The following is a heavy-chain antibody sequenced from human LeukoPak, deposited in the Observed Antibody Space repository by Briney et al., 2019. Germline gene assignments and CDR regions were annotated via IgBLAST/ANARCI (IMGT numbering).Heavy chain of an antibody. CDR1: GGSISSYY. V-gene: IGHV4-4*07. CDR2: IYTSGST. Sequence: SETLSLTCTVSGGSISSYYWSWIRQPAGKGLEWIGRIYTSGSTNYNPSLKSRVTMSVDTSKSQFSLKLSSVTAADTAVYYCARLGYCSGDSCYVDYWGQGTLVTVSS. J-gene: IGHJ4*02. CDR3: ARLGYCSGDSCYVDY. D-gene: IGHD2-15*01.